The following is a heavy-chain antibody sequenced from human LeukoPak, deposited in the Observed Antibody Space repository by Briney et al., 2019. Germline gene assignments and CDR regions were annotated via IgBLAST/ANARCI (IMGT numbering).Heavy chain of an antibody. CDR1: GFTFSSSA. V-gene: IGHV3-23*01. CDR2: SSGSGGGS. Sequence: GGSLRLSCAASGFTFSSSAMSWVRQAPGKGLEWVSASSGSGGGSYYADSVKGRFTISRDTSKNTLSLQMNSLRVEDTAVYYCAKGIGRYLFDSWGQGTPVTVSS. CDR3: AKGIGRYLFDS. D-gene: IGHD2-2*02. J-gene: IGHJ4*02.